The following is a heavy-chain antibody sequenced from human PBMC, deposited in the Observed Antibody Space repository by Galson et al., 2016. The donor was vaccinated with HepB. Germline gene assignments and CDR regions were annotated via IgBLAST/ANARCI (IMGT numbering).Heavy chain of an antibody. Sequence: SLRLSCAASGFTFRSYSMNWVRQAPGKGLEWVSSISSSSSYIYYADSVKGRFTISRDNAKNSLYLQMNSLRAEDTAVYYCAAWLLSGSYFLGAFDIWGQGTMVTVSS. V-gene: IGHV3-21*01. D-gene: IGHD1-26*01. CDR1: GFTFRSYS. CDR3: AAWLLSGSYFLGAFDI. CDR2: ISSSSSYI. J-gene: IGHJ3*02.